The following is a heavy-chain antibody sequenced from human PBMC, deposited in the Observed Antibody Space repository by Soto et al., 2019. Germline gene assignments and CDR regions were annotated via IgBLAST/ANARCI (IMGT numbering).Heavy chain of an antibody. V-gene: IGHV3-23*01. CDR2: ISGSGGST. Sequence: GGSLRLSCAASGFTFSSYAMSWVRQAPGKGLEWVSAISGSGGSTYYADSVKGRFTISRDNSKNTLYLQMNSLRAEDTAVYYCAKVRASWNYRGPFDYWGQGTLVTVSS. CDR3: AKVRASWNYRGPFDY. D-gene: IGHD1-7*01. J-gene: IGHJ4*02. CDR1: GFTFSSYA.